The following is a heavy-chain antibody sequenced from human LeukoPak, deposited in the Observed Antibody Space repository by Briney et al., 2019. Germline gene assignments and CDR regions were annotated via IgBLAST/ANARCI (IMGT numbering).Heavy chain of an antibody. CDR1: GFTFSDHY. D-gene: IGHD2-15*01. CDR3: ARAYCSGGSCKGYFDY. CDR2: TRNKANSYTT. Sequence: GGSLRLSCAASGFTFSDHYMDWVRQAPGKGLEWVGRTRNKANSYTTEYAASVEGRFTISRDDSKNSLYLQMNSLKTEDTAVYYCARAYCSGGSCKGYFDYWGQGTLVTVSS. J-gene: IGHJ4*02. V-gene: IGHV3-72*01.